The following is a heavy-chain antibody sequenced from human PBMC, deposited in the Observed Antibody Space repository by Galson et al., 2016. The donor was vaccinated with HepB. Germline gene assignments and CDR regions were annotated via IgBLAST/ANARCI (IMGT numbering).Heavy chain of an antibody. Sequence: QSGAEVKKPGESLNISCQGSGSSFPYFWIGWVRQIPGKGLVWMGIVYPDDSDTRYSPSFQGQITISADTSLSTAYLQRTSLKASDTAVDYCVTAPYWQGPFEVWGQGTLVTVSS. CDR1: GSSFPYFW. J-gene: IGHJ4*02. V-gene: IGHV5-51*01. CDR2: VYPDDSDT. CDR3: VTAPYWQGPFEV. D-gene: IGHD2-8*02.